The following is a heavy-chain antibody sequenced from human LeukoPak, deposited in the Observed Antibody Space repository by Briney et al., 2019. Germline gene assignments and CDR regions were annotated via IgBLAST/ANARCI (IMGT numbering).Heavy chain of an antibody. V-gene: IGHV4-4*02. Sequence: KTSETLSLTCAVSGGSISSSNWWSWVRQSPGKGLEWIGEIHHSGSTNYKSSLKSRVTISIDKSKNQFSLNLSSVTAADTAVYYCARTARFGGVFDIWGQGTMVTVSS. CDR3: ARTARFGGVFDI. CDR2: IHHSGST. D-gene: IGHD3-10*01. CDR1: GGSISSSNW. J-gene: IGHJ3*02.